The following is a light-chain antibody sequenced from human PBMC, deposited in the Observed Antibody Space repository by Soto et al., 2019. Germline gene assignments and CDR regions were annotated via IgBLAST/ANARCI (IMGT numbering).Light chain of an antibody. CDR3: TSYATYSTLV. V-gene: IGLV2-14*01. J-gene: IGLJ2*01. CDR1: SYDVGDYNY. CDR2: EVS. Sequence: QSALTQPASVSGSPGQSITIACTGTSYDVGDYNYVSWYQHHPGKAPKLLIFEVSNRPSGVSYRFSGSKFGNTASLTISGLQAEDEADYFCTSYATYSTLVFGGGTKLTVL.